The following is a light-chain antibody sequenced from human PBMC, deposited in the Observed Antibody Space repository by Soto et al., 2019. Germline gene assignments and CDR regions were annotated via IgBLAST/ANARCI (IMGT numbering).Light chain of an antibody. Sequence: DVVMTQSPLSLPVTPGEPASISCRSSQSLLHTNGYNYLHWYLQKPGQSPQLLIYVGSNRASGVPDRLMGSGSCTDFKLKISAVETEDVGVYYCMQALQTPWTFGQGTKVEIK. CDR1: QSLLHTNGYNY. J-gene: IGKJ1*01. CDR3: MQALQTPWT. V-gene: IGKV2-28*01. CDR2: VGS.